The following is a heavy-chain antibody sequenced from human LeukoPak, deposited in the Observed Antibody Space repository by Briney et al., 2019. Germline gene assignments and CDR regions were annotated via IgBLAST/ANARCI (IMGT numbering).Heavy chain of an antibody. V-gene: IGHV1-2*02. CDR3: ARGLVVTMVRGKNWFDP. D-gene: IGHD3-10*01. J-gene: IGHJ5*02. CDR2: PNSGGT. Sequence: PNSGGTNYAQKFQGRVTMTRDTSISTAYMELSRLRSDDTAVYYCARGLVVTMVRGKNWFDPWGQGTLVTVSS.